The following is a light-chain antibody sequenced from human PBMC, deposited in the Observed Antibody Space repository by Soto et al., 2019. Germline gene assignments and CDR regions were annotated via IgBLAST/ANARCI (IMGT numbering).Light chain of an antibody. J-gene: IGLJ1*01. CDR2: EVS. Sequence: LTQPASVSGSPGQSITISCTGTSSDVGGYNYVSWYQQHPGKAPKLMIYEVSNRPSGVPNRFSGSKSGNTASLTISGLQAEDEADYYCSSYTSSSTLYGFRTAPKV. CDR3: SSYTSSSTLYG. CDR1: SSDVGGYNY. V-gene: IGLV2-14*01.